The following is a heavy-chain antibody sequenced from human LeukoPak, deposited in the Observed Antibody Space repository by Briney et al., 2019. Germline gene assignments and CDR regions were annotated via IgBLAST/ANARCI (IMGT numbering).Heavy chain of an antibody. CDR3: ARGQRNAFDY. CDR2: TYYNSKWYN. V-gene: IGHV6-1*01. J-gene: IGHJ4*02. CDR1: GDSVSGKSVA. Sequence: SQTLSLTCAISGDSVSGKSVAWNWIRQSPLRGLEWLGRTYYNSKWYNDYAISVKSRININPDTSRNQFSLQLNSVTPEDTAVYYCARGQRNAFDYWGQGTLVTVSS.